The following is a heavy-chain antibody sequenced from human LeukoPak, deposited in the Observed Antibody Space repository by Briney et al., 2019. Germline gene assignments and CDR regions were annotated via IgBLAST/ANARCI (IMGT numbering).Heavy chain of an antibody. CDR1: GFPFSSYV. J-gene: IGHJ1*01. CDR2: ISSDGSTK. Sequence: GRSLRLSCAASGFPFSSYVMHWVRQAPGKGLEWVALISSDGSTKYYGDSVKGRFTISRDNSKNTLYLQMNSLRAEDTAVYYCAKGVGIAARPGPFQHWGQGTLVTVSS. V-gene: IGHV3-33*05. D-gene: IGHD6-6*01. CDR3: AKGVGIAARPGPFQH.